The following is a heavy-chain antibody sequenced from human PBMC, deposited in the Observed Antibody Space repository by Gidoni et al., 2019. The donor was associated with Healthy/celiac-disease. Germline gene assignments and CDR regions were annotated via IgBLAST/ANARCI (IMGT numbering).Heavy chain of an antibody. Sequence: QVQLQPWGAGLLKPSETLSLTCAVYGGSFSGYYWSWIRQPPGKGLEWIGEINHSGSTNYNPSLKSRVTISVDTSKNQFSLKLSSVTAADTAVYYCARSRFGEFDYWGQGTLVTVSS. CDR2: INHSGST. CDR1: GGSFSGYY. CDR3: ARSRFGEFDY. D-gene: IGHD3-10*01. V-gene: IGHV4-34*01. J-gene: IGHJ4*02.